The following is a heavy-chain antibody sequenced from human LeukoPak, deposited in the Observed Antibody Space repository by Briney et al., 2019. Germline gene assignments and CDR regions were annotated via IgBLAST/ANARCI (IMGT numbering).Heavy chain of an antibody. Sequence: GGSLRLSCTASGFTINNNYMSWVRQAPGKGLEWVAIIYSDRSTHYPESVKGRFTISRDDSKNMLLLQMDGLRVEDTAIYYCARDSAFSSYSNWGQGTLVTVSS. CDR2: IYSDRST. V-gene: IGHV3-53*01. CDR1: GFTINNNY. J-gene: IGHJ1*01. D-gene: IGHD2-15*01. CDR3: ARDSAFSSYSN.